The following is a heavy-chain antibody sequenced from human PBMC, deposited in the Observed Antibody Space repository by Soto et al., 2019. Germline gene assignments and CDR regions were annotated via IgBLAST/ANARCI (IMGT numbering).Heavy chain of an antibody. CDR1: GISFSNYG. V-gene: IGHV3-30*18. J-gene: IGHJ6*02. Sequence: QVPLVESGGGVVLPGRSLRLSCAASGISFSNYGMHWVRQAPGKGLEWVAVISHDGSKEYYADSVKGRFTILRDNSKNRVYLQMDRLRGEDTGVFYCAKDRSPLRGYSSPVDFYGMDVWGQGTTVTVSS. CDR2: ISHDGSKE. CDR3: AKDRSPLRGYSSPVDFYGMDV. D-gene: IGHD6-19*01.